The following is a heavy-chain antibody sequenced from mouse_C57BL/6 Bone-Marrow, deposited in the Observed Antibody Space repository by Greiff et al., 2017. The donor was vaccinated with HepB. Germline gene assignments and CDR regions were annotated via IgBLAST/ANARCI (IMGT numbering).Heavy chain of an antibody. V-gene: IGHV1-53*01. Sequence: QVQLQQPGTELVNPGASVKLSCKASGYTFTSYWMHWVKQRPGQGLEWIGNINPSNGGTNYNEKFKSKATLTVDKSSSTAYMQLSSLTSEDSAVYYCARWAVCNYVAWFAYWGQGTLVTVSA. CDR2: INPSNGGT. D-gene: IGHD2-1*01. CDR3: ARWAVCNYVAWFAY. J-gene: IGHJ3*01. CDR1: GYTFTSYW.